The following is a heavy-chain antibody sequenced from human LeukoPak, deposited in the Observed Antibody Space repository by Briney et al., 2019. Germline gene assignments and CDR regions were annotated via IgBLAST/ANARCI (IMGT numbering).Heavy chain of an antibody. Sequence: ASVTVSCKASGYTFTGYYMHWVRQAPGQGLEWMGWINPNSGGTNYAQKFQGRVTMTRDTSTSTAYMELSRLRSDDTAVYYCARGLIAVADPIDYWGQGTLVTVSS. CDR1: GYTFTGYY. J-gene: IGHJ4*02. V-gene: IGHV1-2*02. D-gene: IGHD6-19*01. CDR2: INPNSGGT. CDR3: ARGLIAVADPIDY.